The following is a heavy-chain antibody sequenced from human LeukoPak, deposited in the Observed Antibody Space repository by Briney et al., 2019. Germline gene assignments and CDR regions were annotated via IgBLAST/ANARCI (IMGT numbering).Heavy chain of an antibody. D-gene: IGHD2-2*01. CDR1: GFIFSSYG. J-gene: IGHJ4*02. Sequence: GGSLRLSCAASGFIFSSYGMHWVRQAPGKGLEWVSSISSSSSYIYYADSVKGRFTISRDNAKNSLYLQMNSLRAEDTAVYYCARETYCTSTNCPIGDYFDYWGQGTLVTVSS. V-gene: IGHV3-21*01. CDR3: ARETYCTSTNCPIGDYFDY. CDR2: ISSSSSYI.